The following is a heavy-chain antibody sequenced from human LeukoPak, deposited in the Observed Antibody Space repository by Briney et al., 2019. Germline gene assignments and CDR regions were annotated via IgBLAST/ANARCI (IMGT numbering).Heavy chain of an antibody. CDR1: GGTFSSYA. D-gene: IGHD6-13*01. CDR2: IIPIFGTA. CDR3: ARVVSAAGTIGY. Sequence: SVKVSCKASGGTFSSYAISWVRQAPGQGLEWMGGIIPIFGTANYAQKFQGRVTIIADESTSTAYMELSSLRSEDTAVYYCARVVSAAGTIGYWGQGTLVTVSS. J-gene: IGHJ4*02. V-gene: IGHV1-69*01.